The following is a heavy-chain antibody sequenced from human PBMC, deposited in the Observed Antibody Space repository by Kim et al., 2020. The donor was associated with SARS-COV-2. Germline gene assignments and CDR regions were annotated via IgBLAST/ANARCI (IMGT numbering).Heavy chain of an antibody. J-gene: IGHJ5*02. CDR3: ARVHSSSEGGWFDP. CDR2: IYSGGST. Sequence: GGSLRLSCAASGFTVSSNYMSWVRQAPGKGLEWVSVIYSGGSTYYADSVKGRFTISRDNSKNTLYLQMNSLRAEDTAVYYCARVHSSSEGGWFDPWGQGTLVTVSS. V-gene: IGHV3-66*01. D-gene: IGHD6-6*01. CDR1: GFTVSSNY.